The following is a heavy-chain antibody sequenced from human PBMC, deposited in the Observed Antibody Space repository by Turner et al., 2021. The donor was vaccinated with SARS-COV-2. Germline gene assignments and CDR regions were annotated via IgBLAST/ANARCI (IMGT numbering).Heavy chain of an antibody. V-gene: IGHV3-23*01. J-gene: IGHJ4*02. CDR3: AKDFFLHQLLFDY. Sequence: EVQLLESGGGLVQPGGSLRFSCAASGFSFSSYAMGWVRQAPGKGLEWVSAMSGSGGSTYYADSVKGRFTISRDNSKNTLYLQMNSLRAEETAVYYCAKDFFLHQLLFDYWGQGTLVTVST. D-gene: IGHD2-2*01. CDR1: GFSFSSYA. CDR2: MSGSGGST.